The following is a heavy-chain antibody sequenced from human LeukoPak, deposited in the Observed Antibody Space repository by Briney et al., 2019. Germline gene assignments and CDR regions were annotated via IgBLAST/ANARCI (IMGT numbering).Heavy chain of an antibody. Sequence: SETLSLTCTVSGGSISSGSYYWSWIRQPAGKGLEWIGRIYTSGSTNYNPSLKSRVTISVDTSKNQFSLKLSSVTAADTAVCYCARGHKTYYYDSSGYFLWRDYYYMDVWGKGTTVTVSS. V-gene: IGHV4-61*02. J-gene: IGHJ6*03. CDR2: IYTSGST. CDR1: GGSISSGSYY. D-gene: IGHD3-22*01. CDR3: ARGHKTYYYDSSGYFLWRDYYYMDV.